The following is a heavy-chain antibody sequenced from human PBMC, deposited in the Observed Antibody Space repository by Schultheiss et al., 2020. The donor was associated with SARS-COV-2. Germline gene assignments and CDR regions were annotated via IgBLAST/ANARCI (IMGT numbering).Heavy chain of an antibody. Sequence: GGSLRLSCAASGFTFNNYGMHWVRQAPGKGLEWVAVIWYDGSNKYYADSVKGRFTISRDNSKNTLYLQMNSLRAEDTAVYYCAREEGSGSSPNYYYYGMDVWGQGTTVTVSS. J-gene: IGHJ6*02. CDR1: GFTFNNYG. D-gene: IGHD3-10*01. CDR2: IWYDGSNK. CDR3: AREEGSGSSPNYYYYGMDV. V-gene: IGHV3-33*01.